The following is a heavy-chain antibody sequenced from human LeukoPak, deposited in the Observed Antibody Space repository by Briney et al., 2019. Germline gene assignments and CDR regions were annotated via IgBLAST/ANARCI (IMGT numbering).Heavy chain of an antibody. CDR2: INPNSGGT. J-gene: IGHJ4*02. Sequence: ASVKVSCKASGYTFTGYYMHWVRQAPGQGLEWMGWINPNSGGTNYAQKFQGRVTMTRDTSISTAYMELSRLRSDDTVVYYCARGIKQWLVSVSFDYWGQGTLVTVSS. D-gene: IGHD6-19*01. V-gene: IGHV1-2*02. CDR3: ARGIKQWLVSVSFDY. CDR1: GYTFTGYY.